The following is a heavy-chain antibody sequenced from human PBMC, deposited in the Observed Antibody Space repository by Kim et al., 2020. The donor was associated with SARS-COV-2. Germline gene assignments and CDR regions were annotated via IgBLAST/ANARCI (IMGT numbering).Heavy chain of an antibody. J-gene: IGHJ6*02. CDR2: ISAYNGNT. CDR1: GYTFTSYG. V-gene: IGHV1-18*01. CDR3: ARDGHLTGTPYYYYYGMDV. D-gene: IGHD1-20*01. Sequence: ASVKISCKASGYTFTSYGISWVRQAPGQGLEWMGWISAYNGNTNYAQKLQGRVTMTTDTSTSTAYMELRSLRSDDTAVYYCARDGHLTGTPYYYYYGMDVWGQGTTVTVSS.